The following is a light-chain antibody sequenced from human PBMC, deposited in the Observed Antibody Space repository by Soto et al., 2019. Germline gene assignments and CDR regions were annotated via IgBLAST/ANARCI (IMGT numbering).Light chain of an antibody. CDR3: QQYKNWARA. V-gene: IGKV3-15*01. CDR2: GAS. Sequence: EIVMTQSPATLSVSPGGRATLSCRASQSISDTLAWYQQKPGQAPRLRIYGASTRATGIPARGSARGYWTECTLNISSLKYEDVSVYYCQQYKNWARAFGQGTKVDTK. CDR1: QSISDT. J-gene: IGKJ1*01.